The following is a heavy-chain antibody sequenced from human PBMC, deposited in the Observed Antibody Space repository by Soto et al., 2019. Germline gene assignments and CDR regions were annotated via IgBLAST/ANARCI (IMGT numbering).Heavy chain of an antibody. CDR3: ARSVSSSWYYYYGMDV. CDR2: IDPSDSYT. V-gene: IGHV5-10-1*01. J-gene: IGHJ6*02. Sequence: GESLKISCKGSGYSFTSYWISWVRQMPGKGLEWMGRIDPSDSYTNYSPSFQGHVTISADKSISTAYLQWSSLKASDTAMYYCARSVSSSWYYYYGMDVWGLGTTVTVSS. D-gene: IGHD6-13*01. CDR1: GYSFTSYW.